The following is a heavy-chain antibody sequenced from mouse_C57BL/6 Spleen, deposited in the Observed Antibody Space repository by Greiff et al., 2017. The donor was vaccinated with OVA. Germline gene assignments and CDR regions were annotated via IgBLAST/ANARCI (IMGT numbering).Heavy chain of an antibody. CDR2: IDPETGGT. CDR3: TRDYSYYFDY. CDR1: GYTFTDYE. V-gene: IGHV1-15*01. D-gene: IGHD2-13*01. J-gene: IGHJ2*01. Sequence: QVQLQQSGAELVRPGASVTLSCKASGYTFTDYEMHWVKQTPVHGLEWIGAIDPETGGTAYNQKFEGKAILTADKSSSTAYMELRSLTSEDSAVYYCTRDYSYYFDYWGQGTTLTVSS.